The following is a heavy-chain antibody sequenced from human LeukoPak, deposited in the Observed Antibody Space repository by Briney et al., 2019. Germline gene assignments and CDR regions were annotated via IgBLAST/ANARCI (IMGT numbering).Heavy chain of an antibody. CDR2: IYHSGST. CDR3: ASIYYDRPFDY. CDR1: GGSISSSSYY. D-gene: IGHD3-22*01. V-gene: IGHV4-30-2*01. J-gene: IGHJ4*02. Sequence: PSETLSLTCTVSGGSISSSSYYWGWIRQPPGKGLEWIGYIYHSGSTYYNPSLKSRVTISVDRSKNQFSLKLSSVTAADTAVYYCASIYYDRPFDYWGQGTLVTVSS.